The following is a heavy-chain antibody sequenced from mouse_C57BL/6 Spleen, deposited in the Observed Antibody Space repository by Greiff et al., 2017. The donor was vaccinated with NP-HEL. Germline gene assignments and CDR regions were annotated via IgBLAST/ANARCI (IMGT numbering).Heavy chain of an antibody. CDR2: IYPGDGDT. Sequence: VQLQESGAELVKPGASVKISCKASGYAFSSYWMTWVKQRPGKGLEWIGQIYPGDGDTNYNGKFKGKATLTADKSSSTAYMQLSSLTSEDSAVYFCARLLKAAMDYWGQGTSVTVSS. CDR1: GYAFSSYW. V-gene: IGHV1-80*01. J-gene: IGHJ4*01. CDR3: ARLLKAAMDY.